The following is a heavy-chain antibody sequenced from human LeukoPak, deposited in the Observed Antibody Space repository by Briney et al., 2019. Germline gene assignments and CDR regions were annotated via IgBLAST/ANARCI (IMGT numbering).Heavy chain of an antibody. CDR2: IIPIFGTA. CDR1: GGTFSSYA. V-gene: IGHV1-69*01. J-gene: IGHJ6*03. Sequence: SVKVSCKASGGTFSSYAISWVRLAPGQGLEWMGGIIPIFGTANYAQKFQGRVTITADESTSTAYMELSSLRSEDTAVYYCARAPYSSGGSTNYYYYYYMDVWGKGTTVTISS. D-gene: IGHD6-19*01. CDR3: ARAPYSSGGSTNYYYYYYMDV.